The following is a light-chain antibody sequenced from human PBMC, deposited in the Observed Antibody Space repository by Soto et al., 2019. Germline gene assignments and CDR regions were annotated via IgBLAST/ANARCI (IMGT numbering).Light chain of an antibody. CDR3: QQYSSSPLT. V-gene: IGKV3-20*01. CDR1: QSVSSSY. Sequence: EIVLAQSPGTLSLSPGERATLSCRASQSVSSSYLAWYQQKPGQAPRLLIYGVSSRATGIPDRFSGSGFGTDFTLTISRLEPEDFAVYYCQQYSSSPLTFGGGTKVEIK. CDR2: GVS. J-gene: IGKJ4*01.